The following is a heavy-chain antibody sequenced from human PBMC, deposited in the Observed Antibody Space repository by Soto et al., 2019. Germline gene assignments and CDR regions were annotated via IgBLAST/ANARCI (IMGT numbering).Heavy chain of an antibody. Sequence: GGSLRLSCAASGFTFSSYGMHWVRQAPGKGLEWVAVIWYDGSNKYYADSVKGRFTISRDNSKNTLYLQMNSLRAEDTAVYYCARDEGGIVVVPAASVDYWGQGTLVTVSS. CDR2: IWYDGSNK. CDR1: GFTFSSYG. J-gene: IGHJ4*02. V-gene: IGHV3-33*01. CDR3: ARDEGGIVVVPAASVDY. D-gene: IGHD2-2*01.